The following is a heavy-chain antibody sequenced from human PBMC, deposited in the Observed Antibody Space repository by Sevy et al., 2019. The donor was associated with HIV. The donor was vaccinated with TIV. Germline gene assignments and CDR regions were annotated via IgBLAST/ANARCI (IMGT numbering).Heavy chain of an antibody. V-gene: IGHV4-34*01. D-gene: IGHD2-15*01. CDR2: VSQSGSA. J-gene: IGHJ4*01. CDR3: AGGPLFSPEYCSGGTCPTIDF. Sequence: SETLSLTCAVSGVSFSDYYWAWIRQAPGKGLEWIGEVSQSGSANYNPSLRSRVIMSLDTSKNHVSLKLTSVTAADTPMDYCAGGPLFSPEYCSGGTCPTIDFWGQGTLVTVSS. CDR1: GVSFSDYY.